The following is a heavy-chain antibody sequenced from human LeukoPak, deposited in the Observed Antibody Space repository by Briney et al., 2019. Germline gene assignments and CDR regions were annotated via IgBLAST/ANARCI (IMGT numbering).Heavy chain of an antibody. Sequence: SETLSLTCSVSGYSLSSGYYWGWIRQPPGKGLEWIGSIYQSGSTYYNPSLKSRVTISVDTSKNQFSLKLSSVTAADTAVYYCARPKDSSSSWFDPWGQGTLVTVSS. V-gene: IGHV4-38-2*02. D-gene: IGHD6-13*01. CDR2: IYQSGST. CDR3: ARPKDSSSSWFDP. J-gene: IGHJ5*02. CDR1: GYSLSSGYY.